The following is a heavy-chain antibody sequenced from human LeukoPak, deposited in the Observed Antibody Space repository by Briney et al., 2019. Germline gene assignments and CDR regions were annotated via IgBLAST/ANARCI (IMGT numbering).Heavy chain of an antibody. V-gene: IGHV4-38-2*02. CDR3: ARDIVVVPAAMRGWFDP. D-gene: IGHD2-2*01. CDR2: TYHSGST. CDR1: GYSISSGYY. J-gene: IGHJ5*02. Sequence: SETLSLTCAVSGYSISSGYYWGWIRQPPGQGLEWIGSTYHSGSTYYNPSLKSRVTISVDTSKNQFSLKLSSVTAADTAVYYCARDIVVVPAAMRGWFDPWGQGTLVTVSS.